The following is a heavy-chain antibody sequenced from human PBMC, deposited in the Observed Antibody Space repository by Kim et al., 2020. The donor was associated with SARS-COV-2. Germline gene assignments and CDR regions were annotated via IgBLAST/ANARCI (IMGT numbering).Heavy chain of an antibody. Sequence: SETLSLTCAVSGDFVSSSHWWTWVRQTPVKGLEWIGEISHSGTTNYNPSLGSRVTISLDTFNNQFSLILNSVTAAGTAIYYCARAFSSRREFDPWGQGTQVTVSS. CDR2: ISHSGTT. CDR3: ARAFSSRREFDP. J-gene: IGHJ5*02. CDR1: GDFVSSSHW. V-gene: IGHV4-4*02.